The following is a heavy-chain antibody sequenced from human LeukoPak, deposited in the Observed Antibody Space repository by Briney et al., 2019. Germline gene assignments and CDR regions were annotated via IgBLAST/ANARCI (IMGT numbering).Heavy chain of an antibody. CDR3: ARRGLVAGIYDLVYGFDI. V-gene: IGHV1-8*03. D-gene: IGHD3/OR15-3a*01. Sequence: GASVKLSCKASGYTFTTFHINWVRQAPGQGPEWMGWVNPDTGNTGFAQKFQGRVTITQNNSVTTVYMELSSLTSEDTAVYYCARRGLVAGIYDLVYGFDIWGQGTMVTVSS. CDR2: VNPDTGNT. J-gene: IGHJ3*02. CDR1: GYTFTTFH.